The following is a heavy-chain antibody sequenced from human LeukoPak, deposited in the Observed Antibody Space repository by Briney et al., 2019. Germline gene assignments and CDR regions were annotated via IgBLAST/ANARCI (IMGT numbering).Heavy chain of an antibody. V-gene: IGHV1-69*13. Sequence: SVKVSCKASGGTFSSYAISWVRQAPGQGLEWMGGIIPIFGTANYAQKFQGRVTITADESTSTAYMELSSLRSEDTAVYYCARDLVLYCSSTSCYRGVNWFDPWGQGTLVTVSS. D-gene: IGHD2-2*02. CDR1: GGTFSSYA. CDR2: IIPIFGTA. J-gene: IGHJ5*02. CDR3: ARDLVLYCSSTSCYRGVNWFDP.